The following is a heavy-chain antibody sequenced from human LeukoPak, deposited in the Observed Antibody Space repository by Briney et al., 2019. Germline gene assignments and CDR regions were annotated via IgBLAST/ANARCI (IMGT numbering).Heavy chain of an antibody. V-gene: IGHV5-51*01. CDR1: GYSFTSYW. J-gene: IGHJ3*02. Sequence: GESLEISCTGSGYSFTSYWIGWVRRLPGKGLEWMGIIYVGDSGTRYSPSFQGQVTISADKSISTAYLQWSSLKASDTAMYYCARRSERAVAGYAFDIWGQGTMVTVSS. CDR2: IYVGDSGT. D-gene: IGHD6-19*01. CDR3: ARRSERAVAGYAFDI.